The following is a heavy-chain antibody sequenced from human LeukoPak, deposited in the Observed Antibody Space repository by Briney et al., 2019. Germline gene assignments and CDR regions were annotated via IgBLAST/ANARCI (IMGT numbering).Heavy chain of an antibody. J-gene: IGHJ4*02. V-gene: IGHV3-48*01. CDR3: ARDLMWLVDF. CDR1: GFTFSSYS. D-gene: IGHD6-19*01. Sequence: GGSLRLSCAASGFTFSSYSMDWVRQAPGKGLEWVSYISSSSSTIYYADSVKGRFTASRDNSRNTAFLEMNSLRPEDTALYYCARDLMWLVDFWGRGTLLTVSS. CDR2: ISSSSSTI.